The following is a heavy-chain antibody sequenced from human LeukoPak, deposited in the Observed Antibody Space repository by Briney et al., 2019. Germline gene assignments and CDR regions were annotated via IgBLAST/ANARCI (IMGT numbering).Heavy chain of an antibody. V-gene: IGHV3-23*01. D-gene: IGHD6-19*01. J-gene: IGHJ4*02. CDR1: GFTFSTNA. CDR3: AKGQTVAGTFDS. Sequence: PGGSLRLSCAASGFTFSTNAMTWLRQAPGKGLEWVATISGTIDNTNYADSVKGRFTISRDKSKSTLYLQMKNLRAEDTAVYFCAKGQTVAGTFDSWGQGTLVTVSS. CDR2: ISGTIDNT.